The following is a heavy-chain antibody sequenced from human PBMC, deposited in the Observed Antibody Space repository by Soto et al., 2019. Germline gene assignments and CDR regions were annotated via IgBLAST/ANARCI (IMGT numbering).Heavy chain of an antibody. CDR2: ISGSGGST. CDR3: AKWPPPREYCASDCFFAY. D-gene: IGHD2-21*02. V-gene: IGHV3-23*01. J-gene: IGHJ4*02. Sequence: EVQLLESGGGLVQPGGSLRLSCAASGFTFISYAMSWVRQAPGKGLEWVSAISGSGGSTQYADSVKGRFTIRRDNPKNRRYLQMDSLRAEDTAVYYCAKWPPPREYCASDCFFAYWGQGTLVTVSS. CDR1: GFTFISYA.